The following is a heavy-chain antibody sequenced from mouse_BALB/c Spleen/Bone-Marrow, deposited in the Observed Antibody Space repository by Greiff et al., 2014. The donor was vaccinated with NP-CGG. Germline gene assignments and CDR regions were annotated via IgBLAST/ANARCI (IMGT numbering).Heavy chain of an antibody. D-gene: IGHD1-1*01. Sequence: QVQLKESGAELARPEASVKMSCKASGYTFTSYTMHWVKQRPGQGLEWIGYINPSSGYTNYNQKFKDKATLTADKSSSTAYMQLSSLTSEDSAVYYCARRYYGSTFDYWGQGTTLTVSS. CDR2: INPSSGYT. CDR3: ARRYYGSTFDY. V-gene: IGHV1-4*01. J-gene: IGHJ2*01. CDR1: GYTFTSYT.